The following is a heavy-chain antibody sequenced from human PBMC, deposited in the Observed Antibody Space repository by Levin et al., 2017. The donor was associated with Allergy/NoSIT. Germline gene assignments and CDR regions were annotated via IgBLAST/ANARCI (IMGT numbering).Heavy chain of an antibody. CDR3: ARQDIVVVPAAMHSYYYYYYMDV. CDR1: GYSFTSYW. D-gene: IGHD2-2*01. Sequence: GESLKISCKGSGYSFTSYWIGWVRQMPGKGLEWMGIIYPGDSDTRYSPSFQGQVTISADKSISTAYLQWSSLKASDTAMYYCARQDIVVVPAAMHSYYYYYYMDVWGKGTTVTVSS. V-gene: IGHV5-51*01. J-gene: IGHJ6*03. CDR2: IYPGDSDT.